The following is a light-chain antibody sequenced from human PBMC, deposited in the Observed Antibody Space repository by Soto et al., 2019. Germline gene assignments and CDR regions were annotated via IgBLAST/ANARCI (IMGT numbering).Light chain of an antibody. Sequence: LTQPASVSGSPGQSITISCTGTSSDVGGYNYVSWYQQHPGKAPKLIIYEVSNRPSGVSNRFSGSKSGNTASLTISGLQAEDEADYYCSSYTSSSTYVFGTGTKVTVL. V-gene: IGLV2-14*01. CDR3: SSYTSSSTYV. CDR2: EVS. CDR1: SSDVGGYNY. J-gene: IGLJ1*01.